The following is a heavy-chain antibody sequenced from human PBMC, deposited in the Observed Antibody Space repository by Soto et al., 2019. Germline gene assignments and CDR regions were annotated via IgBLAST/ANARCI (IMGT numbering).Heavy chain of an antibody. Sequence: SETLSLTCTVAGGSISRGGYYWSWIRQHPGKGLEWIGYIYYSGSTYYNPSLKSRVTISVDTSKNQFSLKLSSVTAADTAVYYCARDRGSGWSNWFDPWGQGTLVTVSS. J-gene: IGHJ5*02. CDR1: GGSISRGGYY. CDR2: IYYSGST. V-gene: IGHV4-31*03. CDR3: ARDRGSGWSNWFDP. D-gene: IGHD6-19*01.